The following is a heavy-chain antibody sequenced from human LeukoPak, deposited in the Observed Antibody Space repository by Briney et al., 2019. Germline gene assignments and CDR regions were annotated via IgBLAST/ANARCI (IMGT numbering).Heavy chain of an antibody. J-gene: IGHJ4*02. CDR3: ARLNDCSGGSCYIGY. D-gene: IGHD2-15*01. CDR2: IYPGDSDT. Sequence: KVGESLKISCKGSGYSFTSYWIGWVRQMPGKGLEWMGIIYPGDSDTRYSPSFQGQVTISADKSISTAYLQWSSLKASDTAMYYCARLNDCSGGSCYIGYWGQGTLVTVSS. V-gene: IGHV5-51*01. CDR1: GYSFTSYW.